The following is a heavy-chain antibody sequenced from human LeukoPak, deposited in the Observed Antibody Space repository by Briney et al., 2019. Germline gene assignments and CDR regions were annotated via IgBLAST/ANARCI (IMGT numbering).Heavy chain of an antibody. V-gene: IGHV3-74*01. CDR1: GFTFSSYW. Sequence: GGSLRLSCAASGFTFSSYWMHWVRQAPGKGLVWVSRINNDGTTTSYADSVKGRFTISRDNAKNTLYLKMSSLRAEDTAVYYCARTPLRYGQNGTYYYYYYMDVWGKGTTVTVSS. CDR3: ARTPLRYGQNGTYYYYYYMDV. D-gene: IGHD3-16*01. J-gene: IGHJ6*03. CDR2: INNDGTTT.